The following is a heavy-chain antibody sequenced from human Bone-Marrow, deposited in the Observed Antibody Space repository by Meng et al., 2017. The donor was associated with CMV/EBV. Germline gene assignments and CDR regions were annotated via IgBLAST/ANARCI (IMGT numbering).Heavy chain of an antibody. D-gene: IGHD5-18*01. Sequence: SETLSLTCTVSGGSISSDNYYWSWIRQPPGKGLEWIGYIYYSGSTNYNPSLKSRVTISVDTSKNQFSLKLSSVTAADTAVYYCARADTAMVNGMDVWGQGNTVTV. V-gene: IGHV4-61*01. J-gene: IGHJ6*02. CDR3: ARADTAMVNGMDV. CDR2: IYYSGST. CDR1: GGSISSDNYY.